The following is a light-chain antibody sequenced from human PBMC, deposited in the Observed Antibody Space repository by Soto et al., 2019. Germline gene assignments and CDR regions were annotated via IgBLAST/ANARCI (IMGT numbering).Light chain of an antibody. CDR2: AAS. Sequence: DIQMTQSTSSLSASVGDIVSISCRASQSISSYLNWYQQKPGKAPKLLIYAASSLQSGVPSRFSGSGSGTDFTLTISSLQAEDFATYYCQQSYSTPITFGQGTRLEIK. J-gene: IGKJ5*01. CDR3: QQSYSTPIT. CDR1: QSISSY. V-gene: IGKV1-39*01.